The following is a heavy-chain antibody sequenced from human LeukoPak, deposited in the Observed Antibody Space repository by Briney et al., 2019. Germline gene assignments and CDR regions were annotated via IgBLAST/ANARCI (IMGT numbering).Heavy chain of an antibody. CDR2: IYPQDSDT. J-gene: IGHJ4*02. CDR1: GYNFPGDW. CDR3: ARLAEEALSY. V-gene: IGHV5-51*01. Sequence: GESLKISCKASGYNFPGDWIGWVRQVSGEGLEWMGIIYPQDSDTRYSPSFQGQVTISADKSISTAYLQWSSLKASDTAMYYCARLAEEALSYWGQGTLVTVSS.